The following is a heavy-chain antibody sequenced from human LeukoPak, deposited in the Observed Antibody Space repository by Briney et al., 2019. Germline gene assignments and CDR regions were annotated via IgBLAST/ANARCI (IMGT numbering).Heavy chain of an antibody. CDR2: IRYDGSNI. CDR1: GFTFSNYG. CDR3: ANGPHYQILTGFYKVRSHLDY. D-gene: IGHD3-9*01. J-gene: IGHJ4*02. Sequence: GGSLRLSCAASGFTFSNYGMHWVRQAPGNRLEWVAFIRYDGSNIYYADSVKGRFTISRDNSKNTLYLQMNSLRAEDTAIYYSANGPHYQILTGFYKVRSHLDYWGQGTLVTVSS. V-gene: IGHV3-30*02.